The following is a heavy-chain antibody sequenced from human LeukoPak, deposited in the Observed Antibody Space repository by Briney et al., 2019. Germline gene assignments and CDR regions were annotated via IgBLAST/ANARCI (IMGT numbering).Heavy chain of an antibody. CDR1: GFTFSTYG. Sequence: GGTLRLSCEASGFTFSTYGMSWVRQAPGRGLEWVSSISSSSSYIYYADSVKGRFSISRDNANNSLFLQMNTLRGDDTALYYCARVGLLVNGAFDIWGQGTMVTVAS. J-gene: IGHJ3*02. CDR2: ISSSSSYI. V-gene: IGHV3-21*01. D-gene: IGHD2-8*01. CDR3: ARVGLLVNGAFDI.